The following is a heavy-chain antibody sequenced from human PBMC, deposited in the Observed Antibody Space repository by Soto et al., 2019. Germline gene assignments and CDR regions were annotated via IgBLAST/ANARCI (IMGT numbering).Heavy chain of an antibody. J-gene: IGHJ4*02. CDR2: MNPNSGNT. Sequence: ASVKVSCKASGYTFTSYDINWVRQATGQGLEWMGWMNPNSGNTGYAQKFQGRVTMTRNTSISTAYMELSSLRSEDTAVYYCARFQIAVAGSDYWGQGTLVTVSS. D-gene: IGHD6-19*01. CDR3: ARFQIAVAGSDY. V-gene: IGHV1-8*01. CDR1: GYTFTSYD.